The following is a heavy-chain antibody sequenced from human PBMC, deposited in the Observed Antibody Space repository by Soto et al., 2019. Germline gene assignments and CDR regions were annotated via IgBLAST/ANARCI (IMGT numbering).Heavy chain of an antibody. D-gene: IGHD6-19*01. J-gene: IGHJ4*02. CDR3: AAPYVSSGWYFDY. V-gene: IGHV3-53*01. CDR1: GFTVTSNH. Sequence: EVQLVESGGGLIQPGGSLRLSCAASGFTVTSNHMSWVRQAPGKGLEWVSVINAGGSTYYADSVKGRFTISRDNSKNTQYLQMNSPRAEDTAVYYCAAPYVSSGWYFDYWGQGTLGTVAS. CDR2: INAGGST.